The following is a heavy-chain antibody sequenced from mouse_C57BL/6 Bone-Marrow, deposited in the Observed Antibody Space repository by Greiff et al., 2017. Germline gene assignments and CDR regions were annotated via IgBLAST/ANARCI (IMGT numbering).Heavy chain of an antibody. J-gene: IGHJ3*01. CDR2: INPNYGTT. Sequence: VQLQQSGPELVKPGASVKISCKASGYSFTDYNMNWVKQSNGKSLEWIGVINPNYGTTSYNQKFKGKATLTVDKSSRTAYMQLNSLTSEDAAVYDCARWYGSSYVWFAYWGQGTLVTVSA. V-gene: IGHV1-39*01. CDR3: ARWYGSSYVWFAY. D-gene: IGHD1-1*01. CDR1: GYSFTDYN.